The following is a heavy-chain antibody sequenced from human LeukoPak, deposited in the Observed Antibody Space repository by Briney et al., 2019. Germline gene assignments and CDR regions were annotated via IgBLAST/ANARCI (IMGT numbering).Heavy chain of an antibody. CDR2: ISSSSSTI. CDR3: AKSGGRIVVVTERYIDY. V-gene: IGHV3-48*02. J-gene: IGHJ4*02. Sequence: GGSLRLSCAASGFTFSSYSMNWVRQAPGKGLEWVSYISSSSSTIYYADSVKGRFTISRDNAKNSLYLQMNSLRDEDTAVYYCAKSGGRIVVVTERYIDYWGQGTLVTVSS. D-gene: IGHD2-21*02. CDR1: GFTFSSYS.